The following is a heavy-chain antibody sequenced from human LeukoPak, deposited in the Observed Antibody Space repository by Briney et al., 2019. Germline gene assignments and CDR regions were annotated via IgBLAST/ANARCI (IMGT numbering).Heavy chain of an antibody. D-gene: IGHD5-24*01. Sequence: ASVKVSCKASGGTFSSYAISWVRQAPGQGLEWMGGIIPIFGTANYAQKFQGRVTITRDESTSTAYMELSSLRSEDTAVYYCARGLLRDGYNLIPSAFDYWGQGTLVTVSS. V-gene: IGHV1-69*05. CDR1: GGTFSSYA. J-gene: IGHJ4*02. CDR3: ARGLLRDGYNLIPSAFDY. CDR2: IIPIFGTA.